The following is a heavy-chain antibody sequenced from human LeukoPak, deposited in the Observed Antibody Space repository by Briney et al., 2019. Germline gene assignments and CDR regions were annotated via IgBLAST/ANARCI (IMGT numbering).Heavy chain of an antibody. Sequence: PSETLSLTRTVSGGSISSSSYYWTWIRQPPGKGLEWIGMIYYTGSSYCSPSLKSRVTISVDTSQNQFSLKLTSVTAADTAVYYCARHLSGSYKHEHWGQGTLVTVSS. CDR2: IYYTGSS. V-gene: IGHV4-39*01. D-gene: IGHD3-22*01. CDR3: ARHLSGSYKHEH. J-gene: IGHJ4*02. CDR1: GGSISSSSYY.